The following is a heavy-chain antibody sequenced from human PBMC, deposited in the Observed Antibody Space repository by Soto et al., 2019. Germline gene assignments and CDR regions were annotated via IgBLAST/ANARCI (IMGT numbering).Heavy chain of an antibody. CDR1: GFTFKAFG. CDR2: ILYDGSKT. D-gene: IGHD3-16*01. J-gene: IGHJ6*02. V-gene: IGHV3-30*18. Sequence: QVHLVESGGGVVQPGTSLRLSCAASGFTFKAFGLHWVRQAPGKGLEWVAVILYDGSKTYYADSLKGRVTISRDNSKNTLFLQMNNLEPEDTSFYYCAKGGGSMDAWGQGTTVTFSS. CDR3: AKGGGSMDA.